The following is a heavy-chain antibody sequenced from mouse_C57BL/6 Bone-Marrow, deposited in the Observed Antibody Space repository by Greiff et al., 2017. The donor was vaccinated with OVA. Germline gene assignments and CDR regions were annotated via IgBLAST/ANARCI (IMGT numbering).Heavy chain of an antibody. V-gene: IGHV6-6*01. CDR3: TKRSYYAMDY. J-gene: IGHJ4*01. CDR2: IRNKANNHAT. Sequence: EVQLQQSGGGLVQPGGSMTLSCAASGFTFSDAWMDWVRQSPEKGLEWVAEIRNKANNHATYYAESVQGRFTISRDDSKSCVYLQMNSVRAKDTGIYYCTKRSYYAMDYWGQGTSVTVSS. CDR1: GFTFSDAW.